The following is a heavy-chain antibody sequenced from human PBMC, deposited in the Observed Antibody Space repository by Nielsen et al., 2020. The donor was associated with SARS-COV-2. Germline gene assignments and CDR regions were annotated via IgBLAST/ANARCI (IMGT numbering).Heavy chain of an antibody. J-gene: IGHJ4*02. CDR3: AKDMENYDSSGRDY. CDR1: GFTFDDYA. D-gene: IGHD3-22*01. V-gene: IGHV3-9*01. Sequence: SLKISCAASGFTFDDYAMHWVRQAPRKGLEWVSGISWNSGSIGYADSVKGRFTISRDNAKNTLYLQMNSLRAEDTAVYYCAKDMENYDSSGRDYWGQGTLVTVSS. CDR2: ISWNSGSI.